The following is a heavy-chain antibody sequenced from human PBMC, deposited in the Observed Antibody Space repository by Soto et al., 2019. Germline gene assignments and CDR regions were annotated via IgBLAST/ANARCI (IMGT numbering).Heavy chain of an antibody. Sequence: SAPLSLTXTVAGGNLSSYYWSWIRKTPGKGPQWIRYIYYSGSTHYNPPLKSRVTISVDTSKNQFSLKLSSVTAADAAVYYCARHSAKYYDILTGSRPSVDYWGQGALVTVSS. CDR1: GGNLSSYY. CDR2: IYYSGST. V-gene: IGHV4-59*08. CDR3: ARHSAKYYDILTGSRPSVDY. D-gene: IGHD3-9*01. J-gene: IGHJ4*02.